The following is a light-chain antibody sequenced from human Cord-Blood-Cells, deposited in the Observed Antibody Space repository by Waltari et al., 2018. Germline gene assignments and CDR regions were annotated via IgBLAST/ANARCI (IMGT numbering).Light chain of an antibody. V-gene: IGKV4-1*01. CDR3: QQYYSTWT. Sequence: DIVMPQSSDSLAVSLGERATINCKSNQSVLYSSNNKNYLAWYQQKPGQPPKPLIFWASTRESGVPDRFSGSGCGTDFDFTISSMRAEDEAVDYCQQYYSTWTFGQGTKVEIK. CDR1: QSVLYSSNNKNY. J-gene: IGKJ1*01. CDR2: WAS.